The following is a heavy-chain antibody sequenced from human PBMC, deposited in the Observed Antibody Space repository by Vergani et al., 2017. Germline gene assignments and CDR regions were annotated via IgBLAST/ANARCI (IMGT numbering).Heavy chain of an antibody. D-gene: IGHD3-3*01. Sequence: QVTLKESCPVLVKPTETLTLTCTVSGISLSNARMGVSWIRQPPGTALEWLAHLFSNDEKSYSTSLKSRLTISKNTSKCQVVLTMANMDPVDTPKYFCARFGYYEMLAPVPWGQGTRVTVSS. CDR3: ARFGYYEMLAPVP. CDR2: LFSNDEK. J-gene: IGHJ5*02. CDR1: GISLSNARMG. V-gene: IGHV2-26*01.